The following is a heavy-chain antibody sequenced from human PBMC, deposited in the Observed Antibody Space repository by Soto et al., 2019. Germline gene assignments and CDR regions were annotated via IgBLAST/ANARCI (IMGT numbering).Heavy chain of an antibody. V-gene: IGHV1-69*13. CDR3: ATSKYYYDSSGSRAYYYGMDV. CDR1: GGTFSSFA. Sequence: SVKVSCKASGGTFSSFAISWVRQAPGQGLEWMGGIIPIFGTANYAQKFQGRVTITADESTSTAYMELSSLRSEDTAVYYCATSKYYYDSSGSRAYYYGMDVWGPGATVTVSS. D-gene: IGHD3-22*01. J-gene: IGHJ6*02. CDR2: IIPIFGTA.